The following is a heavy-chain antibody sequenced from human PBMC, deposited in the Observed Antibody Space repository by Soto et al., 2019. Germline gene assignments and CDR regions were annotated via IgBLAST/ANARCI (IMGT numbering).Heavy chain of an antibody. J-gene: IGHJ5*02. V-gene: IGHV1-8*01. Sequence: ASVKVSCKASGYTFTSSDVYWVRQATGQGLELMGWMNPNTGNTGYAQKFQGRATMTRNTSISTAYMELSSLRSEDTAVYYCARGSNHCSGGSCYSDWFDPWGQGTPVTVSS. CDR1: GYTFTSSD. CDR3: ARGSNHCSGGSCYSDWFDP. D-gene: IGHD2-15*01. CDR2: MNPNTGNT.